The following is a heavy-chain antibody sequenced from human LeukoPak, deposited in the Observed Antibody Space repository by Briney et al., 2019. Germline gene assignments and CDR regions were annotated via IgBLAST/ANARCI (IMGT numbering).Heavy chain of an antibody. J-gene: IGHJ6*02. CDR2: INHSGST. CDR3: AREGYYDSSGFYYGMDV. Sequence: SETLSLTCAVYGGPFSGYYWSWIRQPPGKGLEWIGEINHSGSTNYNPSLKSRVTISVDTSKNQFSLKLSSVTAADTAVYYCAREGYYDSSGFYYGMDVWGQGTTVTVSS. D-gene: IGHD3-22*01. CDR1: GGPFSGYY. V-gene: IGHV4-34*01.